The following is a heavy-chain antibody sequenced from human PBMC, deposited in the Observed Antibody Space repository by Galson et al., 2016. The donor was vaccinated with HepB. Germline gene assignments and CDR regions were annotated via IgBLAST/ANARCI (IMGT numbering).Heavy chain of an antibody. CDR3: ARAPGARNGMNV. V-gene: IGHV3-30-3*01. CDR2: ISFDGSNK. J-gene: IGHJ6*02. CDR1: GFTFSRYA. Sequence: SLRLPCAASGFTFSRYAMHWVRQAPGKGLEWVAVISFDGSNKYYADSVKGRFTISRDNSKNTLYLQMNSLRAEDTAVYYCARAPGARNGMNVWGQGTTVTVSS. D-gene: IGHD3-10*01.